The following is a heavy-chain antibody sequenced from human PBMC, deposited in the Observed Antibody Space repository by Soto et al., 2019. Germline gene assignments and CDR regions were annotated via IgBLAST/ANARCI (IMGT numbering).Heavy chain of an antibody. V-gene: IGHV3-23*01. J-gene: IGHJ6*02. Sequence: GGSLRLSCAASGFAFSTYAMTWVRQAPGKGLEWVSVISGSGGSSYYAASVKGRFTISRDNSKNTLFLQMNGLRAEDTAVYYCAKVTKRAAAGRYEYYKYGMDVWGQGTTVTVS. CDR3: AKVTKRAAAGRYEYYKYGMDV. CDR2: ISGSGGSS. CDR1: GFAFSTYA. D-gene: IGHD6-13*01.